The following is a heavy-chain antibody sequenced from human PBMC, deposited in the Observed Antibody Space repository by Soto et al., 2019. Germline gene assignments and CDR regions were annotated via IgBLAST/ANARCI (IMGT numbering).Heavy chain of an antibody. V-gene: IGHV1-18*01. Sequence: QVQLVQSGAEVKKPGASVKVSCKASGYTFTSYGISWLRQAPGQGLEWMGWISAYNGNTNYAQKLQGRVTMTTDTSTRTAYMELRSLRSDDAAVYYCARVASRWYSAVPSDWFDPWGQGTLVTVSS. J-gene: IGHJ5*02. D-gene: IGHD6-13*01. CDR3: ARVASRWYSAVPSDWFDP. CDR2: ISAYNGNT. CDR1: GYTFTSYG.